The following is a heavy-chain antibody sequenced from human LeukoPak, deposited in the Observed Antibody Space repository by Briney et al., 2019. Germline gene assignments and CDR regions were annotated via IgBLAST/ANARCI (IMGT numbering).Heavy chain of an antibody. D-gene: IGHD4-11*01. CDR1: GFTFSSSA. CDR3: ARSGGLQKFDY. J-gene: IGHJ4*02. V-gene: IGHV3-30-3*01. Sequence: PGGSLGLSCAASGFTFSSSAMSWVRQAPGKGLQWVAVISYDGNTIHYADSVKGRFIISRDTSKNTLYLQMNSLRAEDTAVYYCARSGGLQKFDYWGQGTLVTVSS. CDR2: ISYDGNTI.